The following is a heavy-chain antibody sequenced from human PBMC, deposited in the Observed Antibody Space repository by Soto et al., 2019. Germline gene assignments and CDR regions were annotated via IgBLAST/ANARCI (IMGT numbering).Heavy chain of an antibody. Sequence: SETLSLTCTVSGGSISSSSYYWGWIRQPPGKGLEWIGSIYYSGSTYYNPSLKSRVTISVDTSKNQFSLKLSSVTAADTAVYYCARHGSTGWVVYYYGMDVWGQGTTVTVSS. V-gene: IGHV4-39*01. CDR2: IYYSGST. CDR1: GGSISSSSYY. D-gene: IGHD2-15*01. J-gene: IGHJ6*02. CDR3: ARHGSTGWVVYYYGMDV.